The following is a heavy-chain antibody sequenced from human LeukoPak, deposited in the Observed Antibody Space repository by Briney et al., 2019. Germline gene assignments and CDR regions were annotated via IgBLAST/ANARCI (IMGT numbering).Heavy chain of an antibody. J-gene: IGHJ6*03. Sequence: ASVKVSCKASGCTFTGYYMHWVRQAPGQGLEWMGWINPNSGGTNYAQKFQGRVTMTRDTSISTAYMELSSLRSEDTAVYYCARVPSLGYCSGGSCFQYYMDVWGKGTTVTVSS. V-gene: IGHV1-2*02. D-gene: IGHD2-15*01. CDR3: ARVPSLGYCSGGSCFQYYMDV. CDR1: GCTFTGYY. CDR2: INPNSGGT.